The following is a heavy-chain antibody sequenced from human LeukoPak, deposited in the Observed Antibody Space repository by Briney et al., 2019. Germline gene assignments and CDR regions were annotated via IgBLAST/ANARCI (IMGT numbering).Heavy chain of an antibody. CDR2: IYYSGST. CDR3: VKGGTYDSSEEGYMDV. D-gene: IGHD3-22*01. J-gene: IGHJ6*03. V-gene: IGHV4-59*01. CDR1: GGSISSYY. Sequence: SETLSLTCTVSGGSISSYYWSWIRQPPGKGLEWIGYIYYSGSTNYNPSLKSRVTISVDTSKNQFSLKLSSVTAADTAVYYCVKGGTYDSSEEGYMDVWGKGTTVTVSS.